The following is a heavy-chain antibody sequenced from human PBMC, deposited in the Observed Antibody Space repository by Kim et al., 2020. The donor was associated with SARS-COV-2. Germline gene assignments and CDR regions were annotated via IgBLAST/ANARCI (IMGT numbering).Heavy chain of an antibody. V-gene: IGHV3-48*02. Sequence: IKYADSVRGRFTISRDNAQNSLFLQLDSLRDADTAIYYCARNVDTTMIMDYWGQGTLVTVSS. CDR3: ARNVDTTMIMDY. D-gene: IGHD5-18*01. J-gene: IGHJ4*02. CDR2: I.